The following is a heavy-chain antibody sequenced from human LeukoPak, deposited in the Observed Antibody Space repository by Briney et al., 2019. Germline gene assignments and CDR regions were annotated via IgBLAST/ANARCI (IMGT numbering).Heavy chain of an antibody. J-gene: IGHJ4*02. CDR1: GFTFNRYS. D-gene: IGHD5-18*01. V-gene: IGHV3-30-3*01. CDR3: ARALDTAMEHYDY. CDR2: ISYDGSNK. Sequence: GGSLRLSCAASGFTFNRYSMHWVRQAPGKGLEWVAVISYDGSNKYYADSVKGRFTISRDNSKNTLYLQMNSLRAEDTAVYYCARALDTAMEHYDYWGQGTLVTVSS.